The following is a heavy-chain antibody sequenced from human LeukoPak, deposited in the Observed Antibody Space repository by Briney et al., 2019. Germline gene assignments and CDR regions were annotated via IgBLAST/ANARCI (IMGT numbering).Heavy chain of an antibody. CDR1: GGTFSSYA. CDR3: ARNDILTGQRFDY. Sequence: SVKVSCKASGGTFSSYAISWVRQAPGQGLEWMGGIIPIFGTANYAQKFQGRVTITADESTSTAYMELSSLRSEDTAVYYCARNDILTGQRFDYWGQGTLVTVSS. J-gene: IGHJ4*02. D-gene: IGHD3-9*01. V-gene: IGHV1-69*13. CDR2: IIPIFGTA.